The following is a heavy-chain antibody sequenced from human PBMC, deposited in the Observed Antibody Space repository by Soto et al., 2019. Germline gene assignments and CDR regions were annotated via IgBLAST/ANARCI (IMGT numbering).Heavy chain of an antibody. Sequence: SETLSLTCAVYGGSLSGYYWSWIRQPPGKALEWIGEFIHSGNSSYNPSLKSRVTISVDTSKNQLFLNLSSVTAADTAMYYCARNHVRGRTILGAAAFWGQGTLVTVSS. D-gene: IGHD1-26*01. CDR1: GGSLSGYY. CDR2: FIHSGNS. J-gene: IGHJ4*02. CDR3: ARNHVRGRTILGAAAF. V-gene: IGHV4-34*12.